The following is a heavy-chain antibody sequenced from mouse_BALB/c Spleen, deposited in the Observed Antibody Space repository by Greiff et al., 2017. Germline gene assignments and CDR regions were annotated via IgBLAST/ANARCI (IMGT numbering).Heavy chain of an antibody. CDR3: ASNYGNYDWYFDV. V-gene: IGHV14-1*02. D-gene: IGHD2-1*01. J-gene: IGHJ1*01. CDR1: GFNIKDYY. CDR2: IDPENGNT. Sequence: VQLKQSGAELVRPGALVKLSCKASGFNIKDYYMHWVKQRPEQGLEWIGWIDPENGNTIYDPKFQGKASITADTSSNTAYLQLSSLTSEDTAVYYCASNYGNYDWYFDVWGAGTTVTVSS.